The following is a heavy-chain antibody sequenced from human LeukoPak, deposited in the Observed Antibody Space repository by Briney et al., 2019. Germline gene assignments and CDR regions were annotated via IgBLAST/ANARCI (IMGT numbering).Heavy chain of an antibody. CDR3: ARVDFSSTSCYALDY. D-gene: IGHD2-2*01. Sequence: SETLSLTCTVSGGSISSYYWSWIRQPPGKGLEWIGYIYYSGSTNYNPSLKSRVTISVDTSKNQFSLKLSSVTAADTAVYYCARVDFSSTSCYALDYWGQGTLVTVSS. CDR1: GGSISSYY. CDR2: IYYSGST. V-gene: IGHV4-59*01. J-gene: IGHJ4*02.